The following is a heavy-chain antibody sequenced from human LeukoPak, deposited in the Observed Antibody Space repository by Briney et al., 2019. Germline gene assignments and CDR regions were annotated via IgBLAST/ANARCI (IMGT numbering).Heavy chain of an antibody. CDR3: AKGQTAVASAFDI. D-gene: IGHD6-19*01. CDR2: ISGSGGRT. V-gene: IGHV3-23*01. Sequence: PGGSLRLSCAASGFTFSSYAMSWVRQAPGKGLEWVSAISGSGGRTYYADSVKGRFTISKDNSKNTLYLQMNSLRAEDTAVYYCAKGQTAVASAFDIWGQGTMVTVSS. CDR1: GFTFSSYA. J-gene: IGHJ3*02.